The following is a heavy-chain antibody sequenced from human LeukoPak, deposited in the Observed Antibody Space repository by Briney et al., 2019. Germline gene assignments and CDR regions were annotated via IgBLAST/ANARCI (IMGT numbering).Heavy chain of an antibody. Sequence: GGSLRLSCAASGFTVSTNYMTWVRQAPGKGLEWVSVIYSSGSTYYADSVKGRFTISRDNSKNTLYLQMNSLRAEDTAVYYCARVPYGGSSGSGGQGTLVTVSS. CDR3: ARVPYGGSSGS. J-gene: IGHJ4*02. V-gene: IGHV3-53*01. D-gene: IGHD2-15*01. CDR1: GFTVSTNY. CDR2: IYSSGST.